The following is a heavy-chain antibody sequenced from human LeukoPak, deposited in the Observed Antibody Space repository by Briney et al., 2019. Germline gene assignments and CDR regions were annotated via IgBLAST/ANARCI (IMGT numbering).Heavy chain of an antibody. Sequence: GGSLRLSCAASGFTFSSYSMNWVRQAPGKGLEWISYISISGTTIYYADSVKGRFTISRDNAKNSVYLQMNSLSVEDTAVYYRAREIWGQGTMVTVSS. CDR3: AREI. J-gene: IGHJ3*02. CDR1: GFTFSSYS. CDR2: ISISGTTI. V-gene: IGHV3-48*04.